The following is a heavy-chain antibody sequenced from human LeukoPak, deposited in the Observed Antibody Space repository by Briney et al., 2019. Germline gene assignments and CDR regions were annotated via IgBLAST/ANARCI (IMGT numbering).Heavy chain of an antibody. CDR3: ARDSSSWYGGSDDYYGMDV. D-gene: IGHD6-13*01. V-gene: IGHV3-11*01. CDR1: GFTFSDYY. J-gene: IGHJ6*02. CDR2: ISSSGSTI. Sequence: GGSLRFSCAASGFTFSDYYMSWIRQAPGKGLEWVSYISSSGSTIYYADSVKGRFTISRDNAKNSLYLQMNSLRAEDTAVYYCARDSSSWYGGSDDYYGMDVWGQGTTVTVSS.